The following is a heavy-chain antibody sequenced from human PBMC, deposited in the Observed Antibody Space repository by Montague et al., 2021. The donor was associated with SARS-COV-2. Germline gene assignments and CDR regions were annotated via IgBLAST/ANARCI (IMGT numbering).Heavy chain of an antibody. V-gene: IGHV4-34*11. CDR3: ARDRFDFGAGRQGTIDF. CDR1: GGSFSGYY. CDR2: MHFTGKT. J-gene: IGHJ4*02. D-gene: IGHD3-10*01. Sequence: SETLSLTCAVYGGSFSGYYWSWIRQPPEKGLEWIGRMHFTGKTNFSPFFSSRLTMSADTSKNQFPLKLTSVTAADTAIYFCARDRFDFGAGRQGTIDFWGQGPLVTVSS.